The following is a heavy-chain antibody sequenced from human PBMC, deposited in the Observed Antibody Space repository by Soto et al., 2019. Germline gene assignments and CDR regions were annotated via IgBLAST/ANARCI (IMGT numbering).Heavy chain of an antibody. Sequence: EVQLVESGGGLVQPGGSLRLSCAASGFTFSLYSMSWVRHAPGKGQKWVSYISRSSTGIHYADSVKGRFTISRDAATNSMHLQINCLRDGDTAVYYCARAVTWGLDVWGHGTTVSISS. CDR2: ISRSSTGI. V-gene: IGHV3-48*02. D-gene: IGHD3-10*01. CDR3: ARAVTWGLDV. J-gene: IGHJ6*02. CDR1: GFTFSLYS.